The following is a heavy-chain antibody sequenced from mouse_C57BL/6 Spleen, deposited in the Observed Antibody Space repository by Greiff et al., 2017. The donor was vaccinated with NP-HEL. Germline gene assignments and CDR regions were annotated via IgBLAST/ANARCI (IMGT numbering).Heavy chain of an antibody. CDR2: IYPRSGNT. J-gene: IGHJ4*01. D-gene: IGHD2-3*01. V-gene: IGHV1-81*01. Sequence: QVQLQQSGAELARPGASVKLSCKASGYTFTSYGISWVKQRTGQGLEWIGEIYPRSGNTYYTEKFKGKATLTADKSSSTAYMELRSLTSEDSAVYFCARGGGYYVRGYYAMDYWGQGTSVTVSS. CDR3: ARGGGYYVRGYYAMDY. CDR1: GYTFTSYG.